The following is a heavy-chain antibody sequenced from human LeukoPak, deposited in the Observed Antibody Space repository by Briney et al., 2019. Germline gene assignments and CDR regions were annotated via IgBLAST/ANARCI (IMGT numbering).Heavy chain of an antibody. CDR2: NHHTGAT. V-gene: IGHV4-59*01. D-gene: IGHD3-22*01. J-gene: IGHJ4*02. CDR1: LASLSRDY. CDR3: VSDYGSGGYYFV. Sequence: SQTLSLTRTVSLASLSRDYWSCVSHPPQKGLEWGGCNHHTGATDHNPALRSRVTLSMDTSKHHFSQKLSSVTVADTGVYYCVSDYGSGGYYFVWGQGTVVTVSS.